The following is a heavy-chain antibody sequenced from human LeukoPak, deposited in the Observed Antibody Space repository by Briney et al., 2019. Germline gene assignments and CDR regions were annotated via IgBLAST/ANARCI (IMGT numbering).Heavy chain of an antibody. V-gene: IGHV4-34*01. J-gene: IGHJ4*02. CDR3: ARDAEVYYFDY. Sequence: SETLSLTCAVYGGSFTDYYWNWIRQPPGKGLEWIGEINHSGSTNYNPSLKSRVTISVDTSKNQFSLKLSSVTAADTAVYYCARDAEVYYFDYWGQGTLVTVSS. CDR1: GGSFTDYY. D-gene: IGHD1-14*01. CDR2: INHSGST.